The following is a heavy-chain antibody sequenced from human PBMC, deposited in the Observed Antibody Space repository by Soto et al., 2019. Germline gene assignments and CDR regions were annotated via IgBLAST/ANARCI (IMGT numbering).Heavy chain of an antibody. D-gene: IGHD3-10*01. V-gene: IGHV3-21*01. Sequence: RGSLRLSCAASGFTFSSYSMNWVRQAPGKGLEWVSSISSSSSYIYYADSVKGRFTISRDNAKNSLYLQMNSLRAEDTAVYYCARARELWFGDVWGQGTTVTVSS. CDR1: GFTFSSYS. CDR3: ARARELWFGDV. CDR2: ISSSSSYI. J-gene: IGHJ6*02.